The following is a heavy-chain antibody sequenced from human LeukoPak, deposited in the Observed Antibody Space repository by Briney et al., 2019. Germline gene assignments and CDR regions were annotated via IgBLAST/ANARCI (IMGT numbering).Heavy chain of an antibody. D-gene: IGHD3-22*01. Sequence: SETLSLTCTVSGGSISSYYWSWIRQPAGKGLEWIGRIYTSGSTNYNPSLKSRVTISVDTSKNQFSLKLSSVTAADTAVYYCARRSYYYDSSGYYYLPFDYWGQGTLVTVSS. CDR3: ARRSYYYDSSGYYYLPFDY. CDR1: GGSISSYY. CDR2: IYTSGST. J-gene: IGHJ4*02. V-gene: IGHV4-4*07.